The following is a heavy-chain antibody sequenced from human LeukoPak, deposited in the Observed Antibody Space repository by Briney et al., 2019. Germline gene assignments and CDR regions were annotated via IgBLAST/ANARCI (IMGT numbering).Heavy chain of an antibody. CDR2: VYYTGST. J-gene: IGHJ3*01. CDR1: GGSISSYY. D-gene: IGHD6-13*01. V-gene: IGHV4-59*01. Sequence: SETLSLTCTVSGGSISSYYWSWVRQPPGKGLEWMGFVYYTGSTNYSPSLKSRVTISVDTSKNQFSLKLRSVTAADTAVYYCARISSSNWYNERGAFDVWGQGTMVTVSS. CDR3: ARISSSNWYNERGAFDV.